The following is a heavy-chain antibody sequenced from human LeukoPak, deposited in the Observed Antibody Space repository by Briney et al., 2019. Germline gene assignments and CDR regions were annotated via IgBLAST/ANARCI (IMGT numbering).Heavy chain of an antibody. J-gene: IGHJ4*02. Sequence: SETLSLTCTVSGGSVSSTTHYWGWIRQPPGKGLEWIGNMYFGGSTYYNPSLKSRVTLSVDTSKNQFSLNLSSVTAADTAVYYCASDFQSDYGDYFDYWGQGTLVTVSS. CDR3: ASDFQSDYGDYFDY. CDR2: MYFGGST. D-gene: IGHD4-17*01. V-gene: IGHV4-39*07. CDR1: GGSVSSTTHY.